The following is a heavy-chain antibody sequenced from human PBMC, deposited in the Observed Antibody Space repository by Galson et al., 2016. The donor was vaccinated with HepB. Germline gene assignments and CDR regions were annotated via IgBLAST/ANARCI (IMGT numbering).Heavy chain of an antibody. D-gene: IGHD3-16*01. J-gene: IGHJ4*02. CDR2: ISASGVST. CDR3: AKDRLGIGGVSDY. CDR1: GFTFSNYA. Sequence: SLRLSCAASGFTFSNYALSWVRQAPGKGLEWAAEISASGVSTYYADSVKGRFTISRDNSKNTLYVQKDILRAEDTAVYYCAKDRLGIGGVSDYWGQGTLVTVSS. V-gene: IGHV3-23*01.